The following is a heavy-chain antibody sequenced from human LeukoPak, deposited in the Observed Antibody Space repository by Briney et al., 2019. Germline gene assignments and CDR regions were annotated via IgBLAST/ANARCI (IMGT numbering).Heavy chain of an antibody. Sequence: PSETLSLTCTVSGGSISSYYWSWIRQPAGKGLEWIGRIYTSGSTNYNPSLKSRVTISVDTSKNQFSLKLSSVTAADTAVYYCARGGITIFGVVIIPFDYWGQGTLVTVSS. CDR2: IYTSGST. CDR1: GGSISSYY. J-gene: IGHJ4*02. CDR3: ARGGITIFGVVIIPFDY. V-gene: IGHV4-4*07. D-gene: IGHD3-3*01.